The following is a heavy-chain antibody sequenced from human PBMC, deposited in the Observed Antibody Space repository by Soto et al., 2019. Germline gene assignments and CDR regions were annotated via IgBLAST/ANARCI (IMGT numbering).Heavy chain of an antibody. D-gene: IGHD2-15*01. CDR1: GFTVSAKY. V-gene: IGHV3-53*02. J-gene: IGHJ4*02. CDR3: ARERGGVATGGYFDY. CDR2: VYSDGTT. Sequence: EVQLVETGGGLIQPGGSLRLSCAASGFTVSAKYMTWVRQAPGKGLEWVSVVYSDGTTYYADSVKGRFTISRDNSKNTLYLQMNSLRAEDTAVYYCARERGGVATGGYFDYWGQGTLVTVSS.